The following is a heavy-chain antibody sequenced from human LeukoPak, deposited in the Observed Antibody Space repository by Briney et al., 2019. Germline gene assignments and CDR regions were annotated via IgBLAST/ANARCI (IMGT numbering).Heavy chain of an antibody. CDR1: GYSISSGYY. CDR2: IYHSGST. Sequence: PSETLSLTCTVSGYSISSGYYWGWIRQPPGKGLEWIGSIYHSGSTYYNPSLKSRVTISVDTSKNQFSLKLSSVTAADTAVYYCARVLSSSRGTYYYYYMDVWGKGTTVTVSS. CDR3: ARVLSSSRGTYYYYYMDV. J-gene: IGHJ6*03. V-gene: IGHV4-38-2*02. D-gene: IGHD6-13*01.